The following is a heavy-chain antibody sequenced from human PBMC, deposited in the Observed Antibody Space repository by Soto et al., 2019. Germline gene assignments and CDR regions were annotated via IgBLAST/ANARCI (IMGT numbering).Heavy chain of an antibody. CDR1: GFTFSSYW. D-gene: IGHD6-13*01. CDR2: IKQDGSEK. J-gene: IGHJ3*02. CDR3: AKYSRSWYPDAFDI. Sequence: GGSLRLSCAASGFTFSSYWMSWVRQAPGKGLEWVANIKQDGSEKYYVDSVKGRFTISRDNAKNSLYMQMNSLRAEDTAVYHCAKYSRSWYPDAFDIWGQGTMVTVSS. V-gene: IGHV3-7*03.